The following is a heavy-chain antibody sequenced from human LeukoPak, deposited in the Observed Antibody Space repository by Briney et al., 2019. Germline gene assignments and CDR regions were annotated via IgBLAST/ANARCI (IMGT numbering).Heavy chain of an antibody. Sequence: GGSPRLSCAASGFTFSSYSMNWVRQAPGKGLEWVSYISSSSSTIYYADSVKGRFTISRDNAKNSLYLQMNSLRAEDTAVYYCARAYCSSTSCYETDYYFDYWGQGTLVTVSS. V-gene: IGHV3-48*04. J-gene: IGHJ4*02. D-gene: IGHD2-2*01. CDR2: ISSSSSTI. CDR1: GFTFSSYS. CDR3: ARAYCSSTSCYETDYYFDY.